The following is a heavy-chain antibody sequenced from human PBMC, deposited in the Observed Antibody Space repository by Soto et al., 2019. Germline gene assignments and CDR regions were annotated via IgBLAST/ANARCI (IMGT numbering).Heavy chain of an antibody. CDR1: GGSISSYY. D-gene: IGHD3-9*01. CDR2: IYYSGST. CDR3: ARSTLGLRYFVGPFDY. V-gene: IGHV4-59*01. J-gene: IGHJ4*02. Sequence: LETLSLTCTVSGGSISSYYWSWIRQPPGKGLEWIGYIYYSGSTNYNPSLKSRVTISVDTSKNQFSLKLSSVTAADTAVYYCARSTLGLRYFVGPFDYWGQGTLVTVSS.